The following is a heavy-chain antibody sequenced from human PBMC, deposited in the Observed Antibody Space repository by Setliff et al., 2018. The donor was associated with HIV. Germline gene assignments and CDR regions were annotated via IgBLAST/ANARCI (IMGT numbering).Heavy chain of an antibody. CDR3: AGDSGYPSNWFDP. D-gene: IGHD3-22*01. CDR2: IYYSGTT. V-gene: IGHV4-39*02. CDR1: GGSISRDSFY. J-gene: IGHJ5*02. Sequence: PSETLSLTCTVSGGSISRDSFYWGWFRQPPGEDREWIGSIYYSGTTYYAPSLETRLAISVDTSTNQFSLKLTSFTAADTAMYFCAGDSGYPSNWFDPWGQGILVTVSS.